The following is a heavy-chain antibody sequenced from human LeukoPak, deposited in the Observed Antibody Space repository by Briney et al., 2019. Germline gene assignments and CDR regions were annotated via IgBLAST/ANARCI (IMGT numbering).Heavy chain of an antibody. CDR2: ISWNSGSI. V-gene: IGHV3-9*01. D-gene: IGHD2-2*01. J-gene: IGHJ4*02. Sequence: GRSLRLSCAASGFTFDDYAMHWVRQAPGKGLEWVSGISWNSGSIGYADSVKGRFTISRDNAKNSLYLQMNSLRAEDTPLYYCAKEGYCSSTSCFYFDYWGQGTLVTVSS. CDR1: GFTFDDYA. CDR3: AKEGYCSSTSCFYFDY.